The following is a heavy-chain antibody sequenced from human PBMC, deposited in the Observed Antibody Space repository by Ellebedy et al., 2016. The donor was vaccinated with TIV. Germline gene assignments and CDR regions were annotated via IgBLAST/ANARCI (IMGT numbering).Heavy chain of an antibody. J-gene: IGHJ5*02. CDR1: GGSFSGYY. Sequence: SETLSLXXAVYGGSFSGYYWSWIRQPPGKGLEWIGEINHSGSTNYNPSLKSRVTISVDTSKNQFSLKLSSVTAADTAVYYCARGLSAAVAGINWFDPWGQGTLFTVSS. CDR3: ARGLSAAVAGINWFDP. V-gene: IGHV4-34*01. CDR2: INHSGST. D-gene: IGHD6-19*01.